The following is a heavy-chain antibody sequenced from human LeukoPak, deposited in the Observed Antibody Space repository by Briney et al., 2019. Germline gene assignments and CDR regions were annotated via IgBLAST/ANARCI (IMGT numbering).Heavy chain of an antibody. Sequence: SETLFLTCTVSGGSISSYYWSWIRQPPGKGLEWIGYIYYSGSTNYNPSLKSRVTISVDTSKNQFSLKLSSVTAADTAVYYCARDGIAGYYYGMDVWGQGTTVTVSS. J-gene: IGHJ6*02. CDR3: ARDGIAGYYYGMDV. CDR1: GGSISSYY. D-gene: IGHD1-14*01. CDR2: IYYSGST. V-gene: IGHV4-59*01.